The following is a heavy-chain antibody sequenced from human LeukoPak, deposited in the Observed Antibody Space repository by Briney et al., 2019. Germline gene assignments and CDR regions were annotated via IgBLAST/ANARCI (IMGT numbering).Heavy chain of an antibody. V-gene: IGHV3-30*04. D-gene: IGHD5-18*01. CDR2: ISYDGSNK. J-gene: IGHJ4*02. CDR3: ARAQGSYGPIDY. Sequence: GGSLRLSCAASGFTFSSYAMHWVRQAPGKGLEWVAVISYDGSNKYYADSVKGRFTISRDNSKNTLYLQMNSLRAEDTAVYSCARAQGSYGPIDYWGQGTLVTVSS. CDR1: GFTFSSYA.